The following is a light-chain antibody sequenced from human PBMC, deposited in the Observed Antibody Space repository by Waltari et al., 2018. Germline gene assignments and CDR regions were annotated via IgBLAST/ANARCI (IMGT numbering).Light chain of an antibody. CDR2: GAS. J-gene: IGKJ1*01. CDR3: QHYVRLPAT. Sequence: IVLTQSPGTLSLSPGESATLSCRASQSVSRSLAWYQQKHGQAPKLLIYGASTRATGIPDRFSGSGSGTDFSLTISSLEPEDFAIYFCQHYVRLPATFGQGTKVEIK. CDR1: QSVSRS. V-gene: IGKV3-20*01.